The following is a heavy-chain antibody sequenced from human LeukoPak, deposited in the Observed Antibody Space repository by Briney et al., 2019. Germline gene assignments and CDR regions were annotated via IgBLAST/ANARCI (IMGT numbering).Heavy chain of an antibody. J-gene: IGHJ4*02. CDR3: ARVLGSLSH. V-gene: IGHV1-8*01. CDR2: MNPNSGNT. D-gene: IGHD1-1*01. CDR1: VYTFITCD. Sequence: GASVTVSCKSSVYTFITCDINWVRQATGQGLEWIGWMNPNSGNTGFAHKFQARLTMPRDTPINTAYMELRSLRSEDTAVYYCARVLGSLSHWGPGTLVTVSS.